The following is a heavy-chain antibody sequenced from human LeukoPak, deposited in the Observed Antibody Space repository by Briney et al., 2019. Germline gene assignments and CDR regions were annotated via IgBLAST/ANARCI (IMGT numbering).Heavy chain of an antibody. J-gene: IGHJ4*02. Sequence: QAGGSLRLSCAGSGFTFSSYWMSWVRQASGKGLEWVANIKQDGSETYYVDSVKGRFTISRDNAKKSLYLQMNSLRAEDTAVYYCARDLLWGQGTLVTVSS. CDR2: IKQDGSET. CDR1: GFTFSSYW. V-gene: IGHV3-7*01. CDR3: ARDLL. D-gene: IGHD1-26*01.